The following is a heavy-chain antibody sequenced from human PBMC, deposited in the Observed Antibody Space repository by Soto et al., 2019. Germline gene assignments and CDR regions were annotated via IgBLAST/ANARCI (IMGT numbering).Heavy chain of an antibody. CDR1: GYTFTSYA. CDR2: INAGNGNT. CDR3: ARGLNGYLHYFDY. Sequence: QVQLVQSGAEVKMPGVSVKVSSKAPGYTFTSYAMHWVRQAPGERLEWMGWINAGNGNTKYSQKFQGRVTITRDTSASTAYMELSSLRSEDTAVYYCARGLNGYLHYFDYWGQGTLVTVSS. V-gene: IGHV1-3*01. J-gene: IGHJ4*02. D-gene: IGHD5-18*01.